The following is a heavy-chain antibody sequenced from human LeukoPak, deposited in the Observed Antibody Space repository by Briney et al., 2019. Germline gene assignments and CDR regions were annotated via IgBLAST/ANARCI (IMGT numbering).Heavy chain of an antibody. J-gene: IGHJ6*02. CDR1: VFTFSNYT. Sequence: GGSLRLSCAPSVFTFSNYTMNWVRQAPGKGLEWVSYISSGSSTIYYADSVKGRFTISRDNVKNVLYLQMNSLRPEDTALYYCAKDLSSAITSALVLDVWGQGTTVIVS. D-gene: IGHD3-22*01. V-gene: IGHV3-48*04. CDR3: AKDLSSAITSALVLDV. CDR2: ISSGSSTI.